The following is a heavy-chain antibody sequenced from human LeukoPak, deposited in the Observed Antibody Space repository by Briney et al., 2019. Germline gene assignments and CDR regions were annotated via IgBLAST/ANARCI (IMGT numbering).Heavy chain of an antibody. J-gene: IGHJ6*02. CDR2: ISAYNGKT. CDR1: AFTFTNYG. D-gene: IGHD3-10*01. Sequence: EASVKVSCKASAFTFTNYGLSWVRQAPGQGLEWLGWISAYNGKTNYTQKLQGRVTMTTDTSTSTAYMELRSLRSDDTAVYYCAGEVYFGSGIDYFYGMDVWGQGTKVTVSS. V-gene: IGHV1-18*01. CDR3: AGEVYFGSGIDYFYGMDV.